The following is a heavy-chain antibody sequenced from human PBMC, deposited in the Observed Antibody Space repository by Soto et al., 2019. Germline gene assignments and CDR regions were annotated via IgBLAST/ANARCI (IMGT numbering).Heavy chain of an antibody. J-gene: IGHJ4*02. V-gene: IGHV2-70*01. D-gene: IGHD6-19*01. CDR1: GFSLSTSGMC. Sequence: GSGPTLVNPTQTLTLTCTFSGFSLSTSGMCVSWIRQPPGKALEWLALIDWDDDKYYSTSLKTRLTISKDTSKNQVVLTMTNMDPVDTATYYCARTGKQWLLEEYYFDYWGQGTLVTVSS. CDR3: ARTGKQWLLEEYYFDY. CDR2: IDWDDDK.